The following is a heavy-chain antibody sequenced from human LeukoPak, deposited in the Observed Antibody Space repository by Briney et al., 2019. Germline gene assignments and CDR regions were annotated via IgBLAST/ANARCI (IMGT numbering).Heavy chain of an antibody. CDR3: ARAGYCSSTSCLSPFDY. CDR1: GFTFSSYA. D-gene: IGHD2-2*01. V-gene: IGHV3-30*04. Sequence: GGSLRLSCAASGFTFSSYAMHWVRQAPGKGLEWVAVISYDGSNKYYADSVKGQFTISRDNSKNTLYLQMNSLRAEDTAVYYCARAGYCSSTSCLSPFDYWGQGTLVTVSS. CDR2: ISYDGSNK. J-gene: IGHJ4*02.